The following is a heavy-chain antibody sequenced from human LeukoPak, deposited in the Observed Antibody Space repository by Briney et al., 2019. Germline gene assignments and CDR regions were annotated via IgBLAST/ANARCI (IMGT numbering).Heavy chain of an antibody. D-gene: IGHD3-9*01. J-gene: IGHJ4*02. V-gene: IGHV3-9*01. CDR3: EKGRQYYDILTGYYY. CDR2: IIWNSSRK. Sequence: LPGDSLTLSCAVSGFTFDDYAMHWVRQAPGEGREGVSGIIWNSSRKGYDDSVEGRFTTSRDNAKNSLYLQMNSLRAEDTAVYYCEKGRQYYDILTGYYYWGQGTLVTVSS. CDR1: GFTFDDYA.